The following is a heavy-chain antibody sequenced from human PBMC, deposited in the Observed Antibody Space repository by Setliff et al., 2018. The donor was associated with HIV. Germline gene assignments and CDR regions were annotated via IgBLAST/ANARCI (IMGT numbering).Heavy chain of an antibody. CDR1: GCTFIAYY. Sequence: GASVKVSCKASGCTFIAYYIHWVRQAPGQGLEWMGRIDPNFGGTNYAQKFQGRVSMTRDTSISTAYMELSRLRSDDTAVYYCARDDGFDIWGQGTMVTVSS. CDR3: ARDDGFDI. CDR2: IDPNFGGT. V-gene: IGHV1-2*06. J-gene: IGHJ3*02.